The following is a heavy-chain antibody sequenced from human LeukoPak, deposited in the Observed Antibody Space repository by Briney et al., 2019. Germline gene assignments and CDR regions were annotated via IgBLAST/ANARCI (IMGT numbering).Heavy chain of an antibody. V-gene: IGHV4-4*02. Sequence: SETLSLTCAVSGGSISSSNWWSWVRQPPGKGLEWIGEIYHGGSTNYNPSLKSRVTISVDKSKNQFSLKLSSVTAADTAVYYCARYYYDSSGYYWFDPWGQGTLVTVSS. CDR3: ARYYYDSSGYYWFDP. CDR2: IYHGGST. J-gene: IGHJ5*02. CDR1: GGSISSSNW. D-gene: IGHD3-22*01.